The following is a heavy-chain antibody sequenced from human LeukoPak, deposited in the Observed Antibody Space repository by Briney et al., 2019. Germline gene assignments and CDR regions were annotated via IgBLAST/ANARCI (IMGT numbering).Heavy chain of an antibody. J-gene: IGHJ4*02. CDR3: ASSPLPFYCSGGSCYTHFDY. CDR1: GGSISSYY. CDR2: IYYSGST. Sequence: PSETLSLTCTVSGGSISSYYWSWIRQPPGKGLEWIGYIYYSGSTNYNPSLKGRVTMSVDTSKNQFSLKLSSVTAADTAVYYCASSPLPFYCSGGSCYTHFDYWGQGTLVTVSS. V-gene: IGHV4-59*12. D-gene: IGHD2-15*01.